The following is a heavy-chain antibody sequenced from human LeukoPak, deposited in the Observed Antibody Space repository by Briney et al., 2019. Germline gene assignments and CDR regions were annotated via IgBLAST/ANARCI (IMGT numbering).Heavy chain of an antibody. CDR1: GYTFTTYG. J-gene: IGHJ5*02. D-gene: IGHD5-12*01. Sequence: ASVKVSCKASGYTFTTYGISWVRQAPGQGLEWMGLISAYNNNTKYAQKFQGRVTMTTDTSTSTDYMELRSLRSDDTAVYYCATDRGGSGYDLEGWFDPWGQGTLVTVSS. CDR2: ISAYNNNT. V-gene: IGHV1-18*01. CDR3: ATDRGGSGYDLEGWFDP.